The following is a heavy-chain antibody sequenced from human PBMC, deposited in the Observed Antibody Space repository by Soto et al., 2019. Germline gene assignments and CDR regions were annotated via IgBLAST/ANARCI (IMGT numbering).Heavy chain of an antibody. J-gene: IGHJ3*02. D-gene: IGHD3-9*01. CDR2: IYYSGST. V-gene: IGHV4-59*08. Sequence: SETLSLTCTVSGGSISSYYWSWIRQPPGKGLEWIGYIYYSGSTNYNPSLKSRVTISVDTSKNQFSLKLSSVTAADTAVYYCARPGARSYDILTGYYGGDDAFDIWGQGTMVTVSS. CDR1: GGSISSYY. CDR3: ARPGARSYDILTGYYGGDDAFDI.